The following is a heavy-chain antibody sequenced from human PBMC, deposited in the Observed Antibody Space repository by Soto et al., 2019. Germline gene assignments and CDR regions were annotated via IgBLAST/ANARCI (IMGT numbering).Heavy chain of an antibody. CDR2: IIPILGIA. CDR3: ARESSSWDYYYYYGMDV. D-gene: IGHD6-13*01. Sequence: QVQLVQSGAEVKKPGSSVKVSCKASGGTFSSYTISWVRQAPGQGLEWMGRIIPILGIANYAQKFQGRVPLTAXTSLSXXYMELSSLRSEDTAVYYCARESSSWDYYYYYGMDVWGQGTTVTVSS. CDR1: GGTFSSYT. J-gene: IGHJ6*02. V-gene: IGHV1-69*08.